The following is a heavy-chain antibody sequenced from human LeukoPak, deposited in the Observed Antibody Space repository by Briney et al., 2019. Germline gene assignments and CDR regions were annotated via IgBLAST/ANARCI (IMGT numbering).Heavy chain of an antibody. Sequence: SGGSLRLSCAASGFTFSSYGMHWVRQAPGKGLEWVAVIWYDGSNKYYADSVKGRFTISRDNSKNTLYLQMNSLRAEDTAVYYCARDRVTLIEYFQYWGQGTLVTVSS. CDR2: IWYDGSNK. D-gene: IGHD3-22*01. J-gene: IGHJ1*01. V-gene: IGHV3-33*01. CDR3: ARDRVTLIEYFQY. CDR1: GFTFSSYG.